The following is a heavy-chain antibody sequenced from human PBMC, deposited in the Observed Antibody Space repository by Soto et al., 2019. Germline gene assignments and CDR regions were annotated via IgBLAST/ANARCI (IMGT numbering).Heavy chain of an antibody. CDR3: AKDSATFGRFDF. D-gene: IGHD3-3*01. CDR1: GFSFSNYG. Sequence: LRLSCAASGFSFSNYGMSWVRQPPGKGLEWVSTINNNGADTYYPDSVKGRLTISRDNSKNMLYLQMSSLRVDDTAIYYCAKDSATFGRFDFWGQGTLVTVSS. CDR2: INNNGADT. V-gene: IGHV3-23*01. J-gene: IGHJ4*02.